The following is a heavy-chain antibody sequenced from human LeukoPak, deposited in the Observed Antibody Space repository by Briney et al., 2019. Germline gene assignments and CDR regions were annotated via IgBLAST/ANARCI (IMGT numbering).Heavy chain of an antibody. V-gene: IGHV1-3*01. J-gene: IGHJ4*02. CDR2: INAGNGNT. D-gene: IGHD3-10*01. Sequence: ASVKVSCTASGYTFTSYAMHRVRQAPGQRLEWMGWINAGNGNTKYSQKFQGRVTITRDTSASTAYMELSSLRSEDTAVYYCARGPQLLWFGELPGPLDYWGQGTLVTVSS. CDR1: GYTFTSYA. CDR3: ARGPQLLWFGELPGPLDY.